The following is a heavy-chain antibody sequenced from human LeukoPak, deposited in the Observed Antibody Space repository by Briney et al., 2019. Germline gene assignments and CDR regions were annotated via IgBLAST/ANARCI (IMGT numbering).Heavy chain of an antibody. D-gene: IGHD6-13*01. CDR3: ARGRRAAAGRLDY. J-gene: IGHJ4*02. Sequence: SSETLSLTCAVYGGSFSGYYWSWIRQPPGKGLEWIGEINHSGSTNYNPSLKSRVTISVDTSKNQFSLKLSSVTAADTAVYYCARGRRAAAGRLDYWGQGTLVTVSS. V-gene: IGHV4-34*01. CDR2: INHSGST. CDR1: GGSFSGYY.